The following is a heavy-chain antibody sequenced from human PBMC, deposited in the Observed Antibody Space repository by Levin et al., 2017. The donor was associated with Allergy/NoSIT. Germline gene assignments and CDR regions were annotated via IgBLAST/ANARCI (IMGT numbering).Heavy chain of an antibody. CDR3: ARSGWTNGKHTYFFDY. D-gene: IGHD6-19*01. J-gene: IGHJ4*02. V-gene: IGHV1-18*01. Sequence: GGSLRLSCRASGYTFTSYAISWVRQAPGQGLEWMGWISAYNGNTDYAQKLQGRVTMTTDTSTSTAYMELRSLRSDDTAVYYCARSGWTNGKHTYFFDYWGQGTLVTVSS. CDR1: GYTFTSYA. CDR2: ISAYNGNT.